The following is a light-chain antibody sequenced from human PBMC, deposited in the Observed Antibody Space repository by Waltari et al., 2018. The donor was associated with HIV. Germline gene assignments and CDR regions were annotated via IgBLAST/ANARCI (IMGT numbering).Light chain of an antibody. CDR2: GNN. CDR1: SSNIGRHA. CDR3: AAWDDSLDGPV. V-gene: IGLV1-44*01. J-gene: IGLJ2*01. Sequence: QPVLTQPPSASGTPGQRVIISCSGSSSNIGRHAVSWYQHLPGATPTLLIFGNNQRSSWVPDRVSGSKSATSASLAISGLRSVDEADYSCAAWDDSLDGPVFGGGTKLTVL.